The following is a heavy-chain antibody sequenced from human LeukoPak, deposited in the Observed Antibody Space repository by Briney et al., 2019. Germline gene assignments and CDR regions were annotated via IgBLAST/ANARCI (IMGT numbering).Heavy chain of an antibody. V-gene: IGHV3-11*06. CDR3: ARDKGYCSSTSCYEDYYYGMDV. D-gene: IGHD2-2*01. CDR1: GFTFSDYY. Sequence: PGGSLRLSCAASGFTFSDYYMSWIRQAPGKGLEWVSYISSSSSYTNYADSVKGRFTISRDNAKNSLYLQMNSLRAEDTAVYYCARDKGYCSSTSCYEDYYYGMDVWGKGTTVTVSS. J-gene: IGHJ6*04. CDR2: ISSSSSYT.